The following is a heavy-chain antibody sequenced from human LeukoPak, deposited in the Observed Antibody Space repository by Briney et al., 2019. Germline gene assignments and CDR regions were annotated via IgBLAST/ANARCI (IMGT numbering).Heavy chain of an antibody. Sequence: GGSLRLSCAASGFTFSSYGMHWVRQAPGKGLEWVAVISYDGSNKYYADSVKGRFTISRDNSKNTLYLQMNSLRAEDTAVYYCAKDETSYNWFDPWGQGTLVTVSS. CDR1: GFTFSSYG. D-gene: IGHD2-15*01. V-gene: IGHV3-30*18. CDR2: ISYDGSNK. CDR3: AKDETSYNWFDP. J-gene: IGHJ5*02.